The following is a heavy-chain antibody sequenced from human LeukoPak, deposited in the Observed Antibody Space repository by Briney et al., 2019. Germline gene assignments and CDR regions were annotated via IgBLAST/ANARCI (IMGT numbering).Heavy chain of an antibody. J-gene: IGHJ6*03. CDR1: GGSISSYY. CDR3: ARHGHYYYMDV. CDR2: IYTSGST. Sequence: SETLSLTCTVSGGSISSYYWSWIRQPPGKGLEWIGYIYTSGSTNYNPSLKSRVTISVDTSKNQFSLKLSSVTAADTAVYYCARHGHYYYMDVWGKGTTATVSS. D-gene: IGHD2-8*01. V-gene: IGHV4-4*09.